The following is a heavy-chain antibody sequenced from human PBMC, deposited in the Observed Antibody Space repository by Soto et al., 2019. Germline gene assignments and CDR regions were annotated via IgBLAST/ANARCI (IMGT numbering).Heavy chain of an antibody. CDR2: ISGSGGST. D-gene: IGHD3-3*01. V-gene: IGHV3-23*01. J-gene: IGHJ4*02. CDR1: GFTFSSYA. Sequence: GSLRLSCAASGFTFSSYAMSWVRQAPGKGLEWVSAISGSGGSTYYADSVKGRFTISRDNSKNTLYLQMNSLRAEDTAVYYCAKDASRSYDFWSGYPLYYFDYWGQGTLVTVSS. CDR3: AKDASRSYDFWSGYPLYYFDY.